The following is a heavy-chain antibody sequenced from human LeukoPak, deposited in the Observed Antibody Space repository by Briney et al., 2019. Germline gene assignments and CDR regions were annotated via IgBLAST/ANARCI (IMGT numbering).Heavy chain of an antibody. J-gene: IGHJ4*02. Sequence: GGSLRLSCAASEFTFSSYGMSWVRQAPGKGLEWVSTISGSGGTTYYADSVKGRFTISGDNSKNTLYLQMNSLEAGDTAVYYCAKTEYSSSTHFDYWGQGTLVTVSS. V-gene: IGHV3-23*01. CDR3: AKTEYSSSTHFDY. D-gene: IGHD6-6*01. CDR1: EFTFSSYG. CDR2: ISGSGGTT.